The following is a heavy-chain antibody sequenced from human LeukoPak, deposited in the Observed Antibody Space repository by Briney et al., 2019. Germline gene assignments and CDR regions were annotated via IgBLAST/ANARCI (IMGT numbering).Heavy chain of an antibody. V-gene: IGHV4-39*07. J-gene: IGHJ4*02. CDR2: IYYSGSTT. CDR1: GGSISSSSHY. D-gene: IGHD1-26*01. Sequence: PSETLSLTCTVSGGSISSSSHYWGWSRQPPGRGLEWIESIYYSGSTTYYKPSLQSRVTISVDTSKNQFSLKLSSVTAADTAVYYCATTTIRLGYWGQGTLVTVSS. CDR3: ATTTIRLGY.